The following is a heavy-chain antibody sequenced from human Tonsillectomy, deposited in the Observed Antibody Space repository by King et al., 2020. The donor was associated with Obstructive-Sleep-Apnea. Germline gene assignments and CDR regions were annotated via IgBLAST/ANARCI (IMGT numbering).Heavy chain of an antibody. CDR3: VRVFGDYRNFYYGMDV. CDR1: GGSISSSNW. CDR2: IYHSGST. V-gene: IGHV4-4*02. J-gene: IGHJ6*02. D-gene: IGHD4-17*01. Sequence: VQLQESGPGLVKPSGTLFLTCEVSGGSISSSNWWSWVRQPPGKGLEWIGEIYHSGSTSSIPSLTSRVTISVDKTKNQFSLEVRSVTAADTAVYYCVRVFGDYRNFYYGMDVWGQGTTVTVSS.